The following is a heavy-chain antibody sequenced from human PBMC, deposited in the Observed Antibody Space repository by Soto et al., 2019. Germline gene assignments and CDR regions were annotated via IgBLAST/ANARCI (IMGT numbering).Heavy chain of an antibody. V-gene: IGHV3-23*01. CDR1: GFTFSIYA. J-gene: IGHJ4*02. CDR3: AKATRGGAATLIRDY. Sequence: EVQLLESRGGLVQPGGSLRLSCAAAGFTFSIYAMSWVRHAPGKGLEWVSAISGSGGSTYYADSVKGRFTISRDNSKNTLYLQMNSLRADDTAVYYCAKATRGGAATLIRDYWGQGTLVTVSS. D-gene: IGHD6-13*01. CDR2: ISGSGGST.